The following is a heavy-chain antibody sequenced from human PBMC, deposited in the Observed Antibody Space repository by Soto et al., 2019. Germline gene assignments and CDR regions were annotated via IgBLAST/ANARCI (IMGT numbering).Heavy chain of an antibody. Sequence: GTSVKVSCKASGYTFTGYYMHWVRQAPGQGLEWMVWINPNSGGTNYAQKFQGRVTMTRDTSISTAYMELSRLRSDDTAVYYCARVLAVNWFDPWGQGTLVTVSS. CDR2: INPNSGGT. D-gene: IGHD3-3*02. CDR1: GYTFTGYY. CDR3: ARVLAVNWFDP. J-gene: IGHJ5*02. V-gene: IGHV1-2*02.